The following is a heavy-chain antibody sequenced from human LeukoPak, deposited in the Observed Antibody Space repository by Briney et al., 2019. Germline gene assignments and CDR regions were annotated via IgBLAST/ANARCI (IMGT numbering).Heavy chain of an antibody. CDR3: VTDPPDSGWAFWS. Sequence: GGSLRLSCAASGFTFSSYAMSWVRQAPGKGLEWVAMIWRGGNYKFHVDSVQGRFAISRDDSRNTVFLQMDSLREEDTAVYYCVTDPPDSGWAFWSWGQGALVTVSS. CDR2: IWRGGNYK. J-gene: IGHJ5*02. CDR1: GFTFSSYA. V-gene: IGHV3-33*08. D-gene: IGHD6-19*01.